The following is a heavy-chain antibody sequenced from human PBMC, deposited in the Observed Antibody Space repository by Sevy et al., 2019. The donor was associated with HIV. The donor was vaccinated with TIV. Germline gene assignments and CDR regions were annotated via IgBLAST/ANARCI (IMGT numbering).Heavy chain of an antibody. D-gene: IGHD3-10*01. CDR1: GFTFDDYA. CDR3: AKGAGQGMGDAIDI. Sequence: GGSLRLSCAASGFTFDDYAIHWVRQAPGKGLEWVSGVTWNSGIIDYADSVKGRFTISRDNAKNSLYLQMNSLRAEDTALYYCAKGAGQGMGDAIDIWGQGTMVTVSS. V-gene: IGHV3-9*01. J-gene: IGHJ3*02. CDR2: VTWNSGII.